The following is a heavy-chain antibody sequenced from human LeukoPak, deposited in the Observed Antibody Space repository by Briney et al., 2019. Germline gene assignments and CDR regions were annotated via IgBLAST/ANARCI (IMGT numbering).Heavy chain of an antibody. V-gene: IGHV3-23*01. J-gene: IGHJ4*02. D-gene: IGHD3-3*01. CDR1: GFTFSNAW. Sequence: GGSLRPSCAASGFTFSNAWMSWVRQAPGKGLEWVSAISGSGGSTYYADSVKGRFTISRDNSKNTLYLQMNSLRAEDTAVYYCAKESGSGPWEFDYWGQGTLVTVSS. CDR3: AKESGSGPWEFDY. CDR2: ISGSGGST.